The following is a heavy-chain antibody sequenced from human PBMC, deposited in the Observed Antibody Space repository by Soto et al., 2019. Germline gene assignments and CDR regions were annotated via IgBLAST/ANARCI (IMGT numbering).Heavy chain of an antibody. V-gene: IGHV3-23*01. D-gene: IGHD3-3*01. CDR3: AKYPSLRFLEWLPYRDV. Sequence: GGSLRLSCAASGFTFSSYAMSWVRQAPGKGLEWVSAISGGGGSTYYADSVKGRFSIARDNSKNTLYLQMNSLRSEDTAVYYCAKYPSLRFLEWLPYRDVWGKGTTVTVSS. J-gene: IGHJ6*03. CDR2: ISGGGGST. CDR1: GFTFSSYA.